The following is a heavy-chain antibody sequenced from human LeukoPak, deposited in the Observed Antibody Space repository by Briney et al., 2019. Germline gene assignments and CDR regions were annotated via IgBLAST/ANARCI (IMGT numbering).Heavy chain of an antibody. CDR1: GFTFSDYS. Sequence: AGGSLRLSCAASGFTFSDYSFNWVRQAPGKGLEWVSSISSSSSYKYYADSLKGRFTISRDNAKNSLYLQVNSLRAEGTAVYYCARINDSYHLDFWGHGTLVTVSS. D-gene: IGHD3-3*02. CDR3: ARINDSYHLDF. CDR2: ISSSSSYK. J-gene: IGHJ4*01. V-gene: IGHV3-21*01.